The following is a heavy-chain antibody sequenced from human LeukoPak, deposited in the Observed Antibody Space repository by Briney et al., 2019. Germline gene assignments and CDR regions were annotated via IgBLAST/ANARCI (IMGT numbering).Heavy chain of an antibody. V-gene: IGHV3-23*01. CDR2: ISGTAENT. CDR3: ANQRGGF. D-gene: IGHD3-10*01. CDR1: GFIFSSYP. J-gene: IGHJ4*02. Sequence: GGSLRLSCAASGFIFSSYPMSWVRQAPGKGLEWVSAISGTAENTYYADSVKGRFSISTDNSRNTVHLQMNSLRPEDTAVYYCANQRGGFWGQGTLVTVSS.